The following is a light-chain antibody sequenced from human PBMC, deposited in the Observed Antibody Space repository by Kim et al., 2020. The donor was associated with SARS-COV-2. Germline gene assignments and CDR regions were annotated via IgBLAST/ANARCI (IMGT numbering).Light chain of an antibody. CDR2: GAS. Sequence: EIAMTQSPATLSVSPGERATLSCRASQNVNSNLVWYQQKPGQAPRLLIYGASARATGIPDRFSGSGSGTEFTLTIRSLQPEDFAIYYCQRYNNWPRTFGGGTKVDIK. V-gene: IGKV3-15*01. J-gene: IGKJ4*01. CDR3: QRYNNWPRT. CDR1: QNVNSN.